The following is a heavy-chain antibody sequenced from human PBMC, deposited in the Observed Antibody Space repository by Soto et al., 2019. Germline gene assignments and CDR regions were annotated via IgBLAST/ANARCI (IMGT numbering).Heavy chain of an antibody. CDR3: ARGKAGLWFGELFC. D-gene: IGHD3-10*01. Sequence: QVQLVESGGGVVQPGRSLRLSCAASGFTFSSYAMHWVRQAPGKGLEWVAVISYDGSNKYYADSVKGRFTISRDNSKNALYVQMNSLRAEDTAVYYCARGKAGLWFGELFCWGQGTLVTVSS. CDR2: ISYDGSNK. CDR1: GFTFSSYA. V-gene: IGHV3-30-3*01. J-gene: IGHJ4*02.